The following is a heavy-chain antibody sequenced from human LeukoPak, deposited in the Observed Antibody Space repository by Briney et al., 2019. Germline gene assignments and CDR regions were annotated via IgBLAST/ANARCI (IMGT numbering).Heavy chain of an antibody. CDR2: IYYSGST. J-gene: IGHJ5*02. Sequence: PSETLSLTCTVSGGSISSNSYYWGWIRQPPGKGLEWIGSIYYSGSTYYNPSLKSRVTISVDTSKNQFSLKLSSVTAADTAVYYCARTLMVRGRHNWFDPWGQGTLVTVSS. D-gene: IGHD3-10*01. V-gene: IGHV4-39*07. CDR1: GGSISSNSYY. CDR3: ARTLMVRGRHNWFDP.